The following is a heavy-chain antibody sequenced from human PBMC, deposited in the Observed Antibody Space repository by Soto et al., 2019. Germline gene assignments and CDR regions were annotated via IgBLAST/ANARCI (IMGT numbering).Heavy chain of an antibody. J-gene: IGHJ4*02. Sequence: QVQLVQSGAEVKKPGSSVKVSCKASGGTFSSYTISWVRQAPGQGLEWMGRIIPILGIANYAQKFQGRVTXTXXKSTSTAYMELSSLRSEDTAVYYCARDQDYDSSGVWGQGTLVTVSS. CDR3: ARDQDYDSSGV. V-gene: IGHV1-69*08. D-gene: IGHD3-22*01. CDR1: GGTFSSYT. CDR2: IIPILGIA.